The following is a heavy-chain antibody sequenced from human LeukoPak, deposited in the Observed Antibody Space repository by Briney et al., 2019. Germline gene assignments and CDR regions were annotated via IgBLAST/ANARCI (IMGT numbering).Heavy chain of an antibody. CDR3: ANHLACGSTSCPSFDY. V-gene: IGHV3-7*01. CDR1: GFTFSNYW. Sequence: GGSLRLSCAAPGFTFSNYWMSWVRQAPGKGLEWVANIQQDGSEKYYVDSVTGRFTISRDNAKNSLSLQMNSLRVEDTAVYYCANHLACGSTSCPSFDYWGQGTLVTVSS. CDR2: IQQDGSEK. J-gene: IGHJ4*02. D-gene: IGHD2-2*01.